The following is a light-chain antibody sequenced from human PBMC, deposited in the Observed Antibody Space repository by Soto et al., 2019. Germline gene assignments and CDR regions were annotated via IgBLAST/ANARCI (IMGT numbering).Light chain of an antibody. Sequence: QSALTQPPSVSASPGQSITVSCTGTTSDIGASNFVSWCQHLPGRAPKVIIFEATNRPSGVSDRFSGSKAGITASLTISGLPADDQAQYFCISSKTDETFGFGTGTKVTVL. V-gene: IGLV2-14*01. CDR3: ISSKTDETFG. CDR1: TSDIGASNF. CDR2: EAT. J-gene: IGLJ1*01.